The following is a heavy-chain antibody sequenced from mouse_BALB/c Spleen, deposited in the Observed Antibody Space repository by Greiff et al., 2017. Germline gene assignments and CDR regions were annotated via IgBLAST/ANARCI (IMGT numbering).Heavy chain of an antibody. CDR2: IYPGNGDN. D-gene: IGHD1-1*01. V-gene: IGHV1-12*01. CDR3: ARGRTTVVGFDY. CDR1: GYTFTSYN. J-gene: IGHJ2*01. Sequence: QVQLQQSGAELVKPGASVKMSCKASGYTFTSYNMHWVKQTPGQGLEWIGAIYPGNGDNSYNQKFKGKATLTADKSSSTAYMQLSSLTSEDSAVYYCARGRTTVVGFDYWGQGTTLTVSS.